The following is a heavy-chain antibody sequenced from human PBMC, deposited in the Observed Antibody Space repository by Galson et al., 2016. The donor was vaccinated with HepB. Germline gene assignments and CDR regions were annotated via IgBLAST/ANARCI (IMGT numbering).Heavy chain of an antibody. CDR2: IKQDGSEK. Sequence: SLRLSCAASGFTFTNYWMSWVRQAPGKGLEWVANIKQDGSEKYYVDSVTGRFTISRDNAKNSLYLQMGSLRVEDTALYYCTRVHREGIAAAGLQIWGQGTLVIVSS. J-gene: IGHJ4*02. V-gene: IGHV3-7*01. D-gene: IGHD6-13*01. CDR1: GFTFTNYW. CDR3: TRVHREGIAAAGLQI.